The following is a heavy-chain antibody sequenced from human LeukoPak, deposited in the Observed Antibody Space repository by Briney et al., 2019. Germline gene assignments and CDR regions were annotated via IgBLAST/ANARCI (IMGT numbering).Heavy chain of an antibody. V-gene: IGHV1-69*04. Sequence: AASVKVSCKASGYTFTSYGISWVRQAPGQGLEWMGRIIPILGIANYAQKFQGRVTITADKSTSTAYMELSSLRSEDTAVYYCARDSRYYYDSSGPQHWGQGTLVTVSS. CDR3: ARDSRYYYDSSGPQH. CDR1: GYTFTSYG. CDR2: IIPILGIA. J-gene: IGHJ1*01. D-gene: IGHD3-22*01.